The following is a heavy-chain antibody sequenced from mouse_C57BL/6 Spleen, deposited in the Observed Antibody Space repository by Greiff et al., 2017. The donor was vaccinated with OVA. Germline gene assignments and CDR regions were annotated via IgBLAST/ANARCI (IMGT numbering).Heavy chain of an antibody. D-gene: IGHD4-1*01. V-gene: IGHV8-12*01. CDR1: GFSLSTSGMG. CDR3: ARNWADYFDY. CDR2: IYWDDDK. Sequence: QVTLKVSGPGILQPSQTLSLSCSFSGFSLSTSGMGVSWIRQHSGNGLEWLVHIYWDDDKRYNPSLKSRLTISKYTSRNQVFLKITSVDTADTATCYCARNWADYFDYWGQGTTLTVSS. J-gene: IGHJ2*01.